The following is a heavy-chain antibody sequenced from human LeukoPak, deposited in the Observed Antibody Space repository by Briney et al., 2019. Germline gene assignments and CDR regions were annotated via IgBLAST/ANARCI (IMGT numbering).Heavy chain of an antibody. Sequence: SVKVSCKASGYTFTNYGFSWVRQAPGQGLEWMGWISAYNGNTNYAQKLQGRVTLTTDTSTNTAYMELRSLRSDDTAVYYCARDQGITPAGTEYWGQGTLVTVSS. CDR3: ARDQGITPAGTEY. CDR1: GYTFTNYG. J-gene: IGHJ4*02. CDR2: ISAYNGNT. D-gene: IGHD6-13*01. V-gene: IGHV1-18*01.